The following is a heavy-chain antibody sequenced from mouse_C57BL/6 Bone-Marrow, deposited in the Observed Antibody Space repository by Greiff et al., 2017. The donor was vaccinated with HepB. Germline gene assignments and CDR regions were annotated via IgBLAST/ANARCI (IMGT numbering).Heavy chain of an antibody. V-gene: IGHV1-72*01. CDR3: ARSYFYKGFAY. J-gene: IGHJ3*01. CDR1: GYTFTSYW. D-gene: IGHD1-1*01. CDR2: IDPNSGGT. Sequence: QVQLKQPGAELVKPGASVKLSCKVSGYTFTSYWMHWVKQRPGRGLEWIGRIDPNSGGTKYNEKFKSKATLTVDKPSSTAYMQLSSLTSEDSAVYYCARSYFYKGFAYWGQGTLVTVSA.